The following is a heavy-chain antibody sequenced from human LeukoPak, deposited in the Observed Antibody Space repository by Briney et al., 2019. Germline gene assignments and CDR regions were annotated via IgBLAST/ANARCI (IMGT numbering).Heavy chain of an antibody. CDR3: TRAQYYDFWSGYYMDV. J-gene: IGHJ6*03. D-gene: IGHD3-3*01. Sequence: GGSLRLSCTASGFTFDDYAMSWFRQAPGKGLEWVGFIRSKAYSGTTEYAASVKGRFTILRDDSKSIAYLQMNSLKTEDTAVYYCTRAQYYDFWSGYYMDVWGKGTTATVSS. V-gene: IGHV3-49*03. CDR2: IRSKAYSGTT. CDR1: GFTFDDYA.